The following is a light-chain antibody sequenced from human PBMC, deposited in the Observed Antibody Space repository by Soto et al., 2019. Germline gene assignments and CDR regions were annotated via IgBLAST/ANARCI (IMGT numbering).Light chain of an antibody. CDR3: QTWGTGTRGV. J-gene: IGLJ3*02. CDR2: LNSDGSH. CDR1: SGHSSYA. Sequence: QPVLTQSPSASASLGASVKLTCTLSSGHSSYAIAWHQQQPEKGPRYLMKLNSDGSHSKGDGIPDRFSGSSSGAERYLTISSLQSEDEADYYCQTWGTGTRGVFGGGNKLTVL. V-gene: IGLV4-69*01.